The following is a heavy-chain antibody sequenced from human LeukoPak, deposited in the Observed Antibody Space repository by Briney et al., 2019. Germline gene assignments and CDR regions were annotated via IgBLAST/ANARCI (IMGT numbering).Heavy chain of an antibody. CDR1: GGSISSSSYY. V-gene: IGHV4-39*01. CDR2: IYYSGST. CDR3: AGHRQNYDFWSGSPATDI. D-gene: IGHD3-3*01. J-gene: IGHJ3*02. Sequence: PSETLSLTCTVSGGSISSSSYYCGWIRQPPGKGLEWIGSIYYSGSTYYNPSLKSRVTISVDTSKNQFSLKLSSVTAADTAVYYCAGHRQNYDFWSGSPATDIWGQGTMVTVSS.